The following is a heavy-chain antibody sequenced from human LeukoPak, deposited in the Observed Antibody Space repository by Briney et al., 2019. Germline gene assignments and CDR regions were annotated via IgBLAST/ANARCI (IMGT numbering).Heavy chain of an antibody. CDR1: GFTFSSYA. CDR3: VKDGRPIVGGYDPNWFDP. D-gene: IGHD5-12*01. Sequence: PGGSLRLSCSASGFTFSSYAMHWVRQAPGKGLEYVSAISSNGGRTYYADSVKGRFTISRDNSKNTLYLQMSSLRAEDTAVYYCVKDGRPIVGGYDPNWFDPWGQGTLVTVSS. J-gene: IGHJ5*02. V-gene: IGHV3-64D*06. CDR2: ISSNGGRT.